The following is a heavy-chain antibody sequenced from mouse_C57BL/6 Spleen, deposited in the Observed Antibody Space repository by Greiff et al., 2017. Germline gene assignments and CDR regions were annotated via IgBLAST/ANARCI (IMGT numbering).Heavy chain of an antibody. J-gene: IGHJ4*01. V-gene: IGHV14-4*01. CDR3: TTGGLLRLAMDY. CDR2: IDPENGDT. CDR1: GFNIKDDY. D-gene: IGHD2-3*01. Sequence: DVKLQESGAELVRPGASVKLSCTASGFNIKDDYMHWVKQRPEQGLEWIGWIDPENGDTEYASKFQGKATITADTSSNTAYLQLSSLTSEDTAVYYCTTGGLLRLAMDYWGQGTSVTVSS.